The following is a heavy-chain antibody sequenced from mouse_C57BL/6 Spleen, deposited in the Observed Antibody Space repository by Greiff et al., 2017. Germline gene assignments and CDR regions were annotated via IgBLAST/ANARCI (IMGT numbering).Heavy chain of an antibody. D-gene: IGHD4-1*01. CDR1: GYTFTDYY. Sequence: EVQLQQSGPELVKPGASVKISCKASGYTFTDYYMNWVKQSHGKSLEWIGDINPNNGGTSYNQKFKGKATLTVDKSSSTAYMELRSLTSEDSAVYYCARSSLTGRGDFDYWGQGTTLTVSS. CDR3: ARSSLTGRGDFDY. V-gene: IGHV1-26*01. J-gene: IGHJ2*01. CDR2: INPNNGGT.